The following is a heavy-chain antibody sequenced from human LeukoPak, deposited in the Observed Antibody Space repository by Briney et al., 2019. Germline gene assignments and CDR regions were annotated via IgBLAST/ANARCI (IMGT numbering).Heavy chain of an antibody. CDR1: GGSISSYY. CDR3: ARGDSYDSSGYYYVDAFDI. CDR2: IYYSGST. D-gene: IGHD3-22*01. Sequence: NPSETLSLTCTVSGGSISSYYWSWIRQPPGKGLEWIGDIYYSGSTNYNPSLKSLVTLSVDTYKNQFSLKLSSVSAADTAVYYCARGDSYDSSGYYYVDAFDIWGQGTMVTVSS. V-gene: IGHV4-59*01. J-gene: IGHJ3*02.